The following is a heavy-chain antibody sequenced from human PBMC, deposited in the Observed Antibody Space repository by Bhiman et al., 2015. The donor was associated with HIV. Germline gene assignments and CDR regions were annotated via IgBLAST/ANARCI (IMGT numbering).Heavy chain of an antibody. J-gene: IGHJ4*02. CDR3: ARESGRVVRGVTFYYFDY. CDR2: ISYDGSNK. D-gene: IGHD3-10*01. V-gene: IGHV3-30*03. CDR1: GFTFNTYG. Sequence: QVQLVESGGGVVQPGRSLRLSCAASGFTFNTYGMHWVRQAPGKGLEWVAVISYDGSNKYYADSVKGRFTISRDNSKNTLYLQMNSLRAEDTAVYYCARESGRVVRGVTFYYFDYWGQGTLVTVSS.